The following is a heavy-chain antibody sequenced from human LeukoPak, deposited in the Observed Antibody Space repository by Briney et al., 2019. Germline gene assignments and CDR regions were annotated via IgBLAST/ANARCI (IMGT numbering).Heavy chain of an antibody. J-gene: IGHJ4*02. CDR1: GFTFRSYA. CDR3: TRDFSSGWVGDFDY. CDR2: ISYDGNNQ. Sequence: GGSLRLSCAASGFTFRSYAIHWVRQAPGKGLEWVAVISYDGNNQYYADSVKGRFTISRDNSKNTVHLQMISLRPEDTAVYYCTRDFSSGWVGDFDYWGQGTLVTVPS. V-gene: IGHV3-30*01. D-gene: IGHD6-19*01.